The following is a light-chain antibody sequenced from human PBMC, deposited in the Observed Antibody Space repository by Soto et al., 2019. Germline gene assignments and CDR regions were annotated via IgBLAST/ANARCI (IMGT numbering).Light chain of an antibody. CDR3: AAWDDRLDVYV. V-gene: IGLV1-44*01. J-gene: IGLJ1*01. CDR2: STS. CDR1: SSNIGSNT. Sequence: QSVLTQPPSASGTPGQIVAISCSGSSSNIGSNTVTWYQQLPGTALKLLIYSTSQRSSGVPGRFSGSKSGASASLSISGLQYEDEADYYCAAWDDRLDVYVFGTGTKVTVL.